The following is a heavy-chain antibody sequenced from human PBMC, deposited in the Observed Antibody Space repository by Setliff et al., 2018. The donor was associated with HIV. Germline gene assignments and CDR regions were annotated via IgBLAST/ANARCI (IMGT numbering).Heavy chain of an antibody. V-gene: IGHV1-3*01. D-gene: IGHD2-15*01. CDR2: INAGNGST. CDR3: ARGLRYYSGSASYISFDL. J-gene: IGHJ4*02. CDR1: GYTFTNYA. Sequence: ASVKVSCKASGYTFTNYAMQWVRQAPGQGLEWMGWINAGNGSTKYSQKFQGRVTITRDTFASIAYMELSSLRSEDTAVYFCARGLRYYSGSASYISFDLWGQGTLVTVSS.